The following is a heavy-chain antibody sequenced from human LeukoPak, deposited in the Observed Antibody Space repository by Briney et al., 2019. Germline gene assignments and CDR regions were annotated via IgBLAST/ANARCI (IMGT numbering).Heavy chain of an antibody. Sequence: KPSETLSLTCTVSGGSISNYYWNWMRQPAGKGLEWIGRLYSTGATNYNPSLKGRITMSVDTSKNQFSLKLKSVTAADTAVYYCARGGISTSLDSWGQGALVTVSS. D-gene: IGHD2-2*01. CDR3: ARGGISTSLDS. J-gene: IGHJ4*02. CDR1: GGSISNYY. V-gene: IGHV4-4*07. CDR2: LYSTGAT.